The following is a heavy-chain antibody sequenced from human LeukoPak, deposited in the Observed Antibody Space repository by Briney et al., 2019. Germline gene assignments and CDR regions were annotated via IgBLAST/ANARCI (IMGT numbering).Heavy chain of an antibody. J-gene: IGHJ4*02. V-gene: IGHV4-34*01. CDR2: INHSGST. Sequence: PSETLSLTCAVYGGSFSGYYWSWIRQPPGKGLEWIGEINHSGSTNYNPSLKSRVTISVDTSKNQFSLKLSPVTAADTAVYYCARGTQYCSGGSCYYFDYWGQGTLVTVSS. CDR1: GGSFSGYY. CDR3: ARGTQYCSGGSCYYFDY. D-gene: IGHD2-15*01.